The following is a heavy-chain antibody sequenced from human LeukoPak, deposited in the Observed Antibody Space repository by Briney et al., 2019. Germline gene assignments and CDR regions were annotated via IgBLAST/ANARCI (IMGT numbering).Heavy chain of an antibody. Sequence: GGSLRLSCAASGFTFNRYAMSWVRQAPGKGLEWISSISGSSDIIDYADSVKGRFTIPRDNSKNTVYLQMNSQRVEDTAVYYCAKGRQLWEYWGQGTLVTVSS. J-gene: IGHJ4*02. CDR2: ISGSSDII. D-gene: IGHD3-10*01. CDR1: GFTFNRYA. CDR3: AKGRQLWEY. V-gene: IGHV3-23*01.